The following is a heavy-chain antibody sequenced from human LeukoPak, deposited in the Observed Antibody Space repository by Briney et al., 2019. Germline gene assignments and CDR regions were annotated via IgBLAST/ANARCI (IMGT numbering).Heavy chain of an antibody. CDR2: FNHGGST. J-gene: IGHJ6*02. D-gene: IGHD4-17*01. Sequence: SETLSLTCAVSGGSISSGGYSWSWIRQSPGKGLEWIGEFNHGGSTNYSPSLKSRVTISVDMSKQYFSLRLSSVTAADTAVYYCARGKITVTGYYYAMDVWGQGTAVTVSS. CDR3: ARGKITVTGYYYAMDV. V-gene: IGHV4-30-2*06. CDR1: GGSISSGGYS.